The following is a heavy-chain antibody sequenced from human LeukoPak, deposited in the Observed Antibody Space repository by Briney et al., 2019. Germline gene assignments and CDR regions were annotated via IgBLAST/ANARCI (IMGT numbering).Heavy chain of an antibody. J-gene: IGHJ4*02. CDR1: GITLSDYW. V-gene: IGHV3-74*01. D-gene: IGHD2-2*01. CDR3: EVPAAKRDY. CDR2: IRSDGRTT. Sequence: GGSLRLSCAASGITLSDYWMHWVRHGPGKGLVWVSRIRSDGRTTNYADSVKGRFTISRDNAKNTLYLQMNGLRAEDSAVYYCEVPAAKRDYWGQGTLVTVSS.